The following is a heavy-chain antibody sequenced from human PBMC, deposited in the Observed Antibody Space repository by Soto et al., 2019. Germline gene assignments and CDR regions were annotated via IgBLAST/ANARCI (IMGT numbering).Heavy chain of an antibody. CDR1: GYTFTSYG. V-gene: IGHV1-18*01. D-gene: IGHD3-22*01. CDR3: ARDFMGDYYDSSGYYVAFDI. CDR2: ISAYNGNT. Sequence: GASVKGSCKASGYTFTSYGISWVRQAPGQGLEWMGWISAYNGNTNYAQKLQGRVTMTTDTSTSTAYMELRSLRSDDTAVYYCARDFMGDYYDSSGYYVAFDIWGQGTMVTVSS. J-gene: IGHJ3*02.